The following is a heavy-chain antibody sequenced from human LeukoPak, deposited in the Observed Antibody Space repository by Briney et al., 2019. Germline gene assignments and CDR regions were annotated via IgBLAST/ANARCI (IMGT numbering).Heavy chain of an antibody. CDR3: AVEGVTIFGVPPRLFDI. D-gene: IGHD3-3*01. J-gene: IGHJ3*02. CDR1: GYTFTSYG. CDR2: IIPIFGTA. Sequence: ASVKVSCKASGYTFTSYGISWVRQAPGQGLEWMGGIIPIFGTANYAQKFQGRVTITTDESTSTAYMELSSLRSEDTAVYYCAVEGVTIFGVPPRLFDIWGQGTMVTVSS. V-gene: IGHV1-69*05.